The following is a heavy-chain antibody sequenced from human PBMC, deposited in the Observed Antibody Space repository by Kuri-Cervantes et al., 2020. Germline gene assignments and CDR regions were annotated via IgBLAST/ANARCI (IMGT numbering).Heavy chain of an antibody. CDR1: GSSISSGGYY. CDR3: ARLPRREVRGAYYNYGMDV. D-gene: IGHD3-10*01. CDR2: IYYSGST. Sequence: SETLSLTCTVSGSSISSGGYYWSWIRQPPGKGLEWIGSIYYSGSTYYNPSLKSRATISVDTSKNQFSLKLSSVTAADTAVYYCARLPRREVRGAYYNYGMDVWGQGTTVTVSS. V-gene: IGHV4-39*01. J-gene: IGHJ6*02.